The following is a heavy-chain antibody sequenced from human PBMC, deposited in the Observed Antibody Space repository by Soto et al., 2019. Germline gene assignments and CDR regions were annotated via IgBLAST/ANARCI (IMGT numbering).Heavy chain of an antibody. V-gene: IGHV3-15*07. CDR2: IKSKTDGGTT. J-gene: IGHJ3*02. CDR3: TTDHGFRWFGETSLAFDI. CDR1: GFTFSNAW. Sequence: GGSLRLSCAASGFTFSNAWMNWVRQAPGKGLEWVGRIKSKTDGGTTDYAAPVKGRFTISRDDSKNTLYLQMNSLKTEDTAVYYCTTDHGFRWFGETSLAFDIWGQGTMVTVSS. D-gene: IGHD3-10*01.